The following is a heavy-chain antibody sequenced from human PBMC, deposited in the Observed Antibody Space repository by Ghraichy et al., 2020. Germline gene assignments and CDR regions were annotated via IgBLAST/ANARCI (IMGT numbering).Heavy chain of an antibody. CDR3: AKDATWIQLWLDPYFDY. V-gene: IGHV3-23*01. CDR2: ISGSGGST. Sequence: GGSLRLSCAASGFTFSSYAMSWVRQAPGKGLEWVSAISGSGGSTYYADSVKGRFTISRDNSKNTLYLQMNSLRAEDTAVYYCAKDATWIQLWLDPYFDYWGQVTLVTVSS. J-gene: IGHJ4*02. D-gene: IGHD5-18*01. CDR1: GFTFSSYA.